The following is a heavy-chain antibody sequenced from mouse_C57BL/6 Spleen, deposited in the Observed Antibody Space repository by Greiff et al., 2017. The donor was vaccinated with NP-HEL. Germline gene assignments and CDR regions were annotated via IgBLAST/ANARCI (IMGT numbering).Heavy chain of an antibody. CDR3: TTYQNYFDD. J-gene: IGHJ2*01. CDR1: GFNIKDDY. V-gene: IGHV14-4*01. CDR2: IDPENGDT. Sequence: EVQLQQSGAELVRPGASVKLSCTASGFNIKDDYMHWVKQRPEQGLEWIGWIDPENGDTEYASKFQGKATITADTSSNTAYLQLSSLTAEDTAVYYCTTYQNYFDDWGQGTTLTVSS.